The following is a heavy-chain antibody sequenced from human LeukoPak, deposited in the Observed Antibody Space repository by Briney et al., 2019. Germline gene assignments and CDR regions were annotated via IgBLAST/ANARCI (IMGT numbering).Heavy chain of an antibody. J-gene: IGHJ4*02. D-gene: IGHD3-22*01. Sequence: GGSLRLSCAASGFTFSSYSMNWVRQAPGKGLEWVSSISSSSSYIYYADSVKGRFTISRDNSKNTLYLQMNSLRAEDTAVYYCAKFGLEIMQYYYDSSGFIDYWGQGTLVTVSS. CDR2: ISSSSSYI. V-gene: IGHV3-21*04. CDR3: AKFGLEIMQYYYDSSGFIDY. CDR1: GFTFSSYS.